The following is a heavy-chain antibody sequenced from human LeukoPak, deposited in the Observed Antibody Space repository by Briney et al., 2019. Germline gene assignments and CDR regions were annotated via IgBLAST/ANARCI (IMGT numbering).Heavy chain of an antibody. CDR3: ARGGRVVVVPAAINWFDP. CDR1: GGSISSYY. D-gene: IGHD2-2*01. Sequence: SETLSLTCTVSGGSISSYYWSWIRQPPGKGLEWIGYIYYSGSTSYNPSLKSRVTISVDTSKNQFSLKLSSVTAADTAVYYCARGGRVVVVPAAINWFDPWGQGTLVTVSS. CDR2: IYYSGST. V-gene: IGHV4-59*01. J-gene: IGHJ5*02.